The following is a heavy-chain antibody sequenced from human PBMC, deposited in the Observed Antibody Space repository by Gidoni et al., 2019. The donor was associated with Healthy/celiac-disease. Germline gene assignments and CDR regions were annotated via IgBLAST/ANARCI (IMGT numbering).Heavy chain of an antibody. Sequence: QVQLQQSGPGLVKPSQTLSLTCAISGDSVSSNSSAWNWIRQSPSRGLEWLGRTYYRSKWYNDYAVSVKSRITINPDTSKNQFSQQLNSVTPEDTAVYYCARDPYYYDSSGRGDAFDIWGQGTMVTVSS. CDR2: TYYRSKWYN. CDR1: GDSVSSNSSA. J-gene: IGHJ3*02. D-gene: IGHD3-22*01. V-gene: IGHV6-1*01. CDR3: ARDPYYYDSSGRGDAFDI.